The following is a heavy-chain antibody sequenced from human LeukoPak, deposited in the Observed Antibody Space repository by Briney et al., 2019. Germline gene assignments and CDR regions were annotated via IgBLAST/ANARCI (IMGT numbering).Heavy chain of an antibody. CDR1: GFSFSSYG. Sequence: GRSLRLSCAASGFSFSSYGTGWVRQAPGKGLEWVAAILNDGSNKYYADSVKGRFTISRDNSTHTLYLQMNSLRAEDTAVYYCPKSVVAPRYLVDYWGQGTLVTVSS. D-gene: IGHD5-12*01. CDR2: ILNDGSNK. J-gene: IGHJ4*02. V-gene: IGHV3-30*18. CDR3: PKSVVAPRYLVDY.